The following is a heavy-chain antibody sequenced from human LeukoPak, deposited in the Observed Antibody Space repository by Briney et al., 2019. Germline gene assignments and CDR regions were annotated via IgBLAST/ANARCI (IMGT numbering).Heavy chain of an antibody. CDR1: GFTFSSYA. V-gene: IGHV3-23*01. CDR2: LRGDGDT. CDR3: AKASWVSRADAVL. D-gene: IGHD3-16*01. Sequence: GGSLRLSCAASGFTFSSYAMSWVRQAPARGLEWVSSLRGDGDTFYIDSVKGRFTLSRDESRNTVYLQLNNLRVEDTAVYFCAKASWVSRADAVLWGQGTLVTVSS. J-gene: IGHJ4*02.